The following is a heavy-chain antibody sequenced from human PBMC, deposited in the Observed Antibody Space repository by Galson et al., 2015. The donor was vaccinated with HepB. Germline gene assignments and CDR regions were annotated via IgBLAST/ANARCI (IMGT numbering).Heavy chain of an antibody. V-gene: IGHV3-30*03. CDR3: ARAASTAFFDY. J-gene: IGHJ4*02. D-gene: IGHD2-21*01. CDR2: ISSDGSDK. CDR1: GFTFSNYG. Sequence: SLRLSCAASGFTFSNYGIHWVRQAPGKGLEWVTFISSDGSDKYYADSVKGRFTISRDNSKNTLYLQMNSLRAEDTAVYYCARAASTAFFDYWGQGTLVTVSS.